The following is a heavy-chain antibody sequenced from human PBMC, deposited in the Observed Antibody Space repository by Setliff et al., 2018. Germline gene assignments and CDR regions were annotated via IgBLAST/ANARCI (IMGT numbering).Heavy chain of an antibody. CDR3: ARTAGSSSASGFDY. J-gene: IGHJ4*02. Sequence: SCAASGFTFSSYNMNWVRQAPGKGLEWVSSISGSSTYTYYADSVKGRFTISRDNAKDSLYLQMNSLRAEDTAVYYRARTAGSSSASGFDYWGQGTLVTVSS. CDR1: GFTFSSYN. V-gene: IGHV3-21*03. D-gene: IGHD2-15*01. CDR2: ISGSSTYT.